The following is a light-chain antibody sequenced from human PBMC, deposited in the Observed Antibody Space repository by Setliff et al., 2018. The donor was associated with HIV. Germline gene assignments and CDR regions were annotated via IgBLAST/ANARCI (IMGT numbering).Light chain of an antibody. CDR3: CSYAGTYTYI. V-gene: IGLV2-11*01. Sequence: ALTQPRSVSGSPGQSVTLSCTGSSSDVGAYNYVSWYQQYPGKAPKLIIYDVSKRPSGVPDRFSGSKSGDTASLTISGPQSEDEADYYCCSYAGTYTYIFGSGTKVTVL. J-gene: IGLJ1*01. CDR1: SSDVGAYNY. CDR2: DVS.